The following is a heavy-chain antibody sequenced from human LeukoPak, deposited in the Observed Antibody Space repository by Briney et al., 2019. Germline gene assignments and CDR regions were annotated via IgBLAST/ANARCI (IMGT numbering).Heavy chain of an antibody. CDR2: IWYDGSNK. CDR1: GFTFSSYG. J-gene: IGHJ4*02. D-gene: IGHD3-3*01. V-gene: IGHV3-33*01. Sequence: PGRSLRLSCAASGFTFSSYGMHWVRQAPGKGLEWVAVIWYDGSNKYYADSVKGRFTISRDNSKSTLDLQMNSLRAEDTAVYYCARDRSYDFWSGYSTPDYWGQGTLVTVSS. CDR3: ARDRSYDFWSGYSTPDY.